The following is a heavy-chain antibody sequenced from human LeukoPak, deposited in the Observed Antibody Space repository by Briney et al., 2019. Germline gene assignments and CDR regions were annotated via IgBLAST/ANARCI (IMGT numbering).Heavy chain of an antibody. J-gene: IGHJ4*02. CDR3: ARGYKPPDFDY. Sequence: GGSVTVSCMASGYSFSSYGITWVRQAPGQGLEWMGWISAYNGNTNYAHNLQGRVTMTTDTSTSRAYMELRTLTSGDTAVYYCARGYKPPDFDYWGQGTLVTVSS. V-gene: IGHV1-18*01. D-gene: IGHD1-14*01. CDR2: ISAYNGNT. CDR1: GYSFSSYG.